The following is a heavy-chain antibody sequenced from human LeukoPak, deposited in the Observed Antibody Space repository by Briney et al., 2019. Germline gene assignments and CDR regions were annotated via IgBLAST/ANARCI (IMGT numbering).Heavy chain of an antibody. Sequence: ASVKVSCRASRYGFTDYYMHWVRQAPGQGLEWMGWINPNSGGTNYAQKFQGRVTMTRDTSISTAYMELSRLRSDDTAVYYCARGYCSGGSCSELVAYYYYYMDVWGKGTTVTVSS. V-gene: IGHV1-2*02. CDR2: INPNSGGT. D-gene: IGHD2-15*01. CDR1: RYGFTDYY. CDR3: ARGYCSGGSCSELVAYYYYYMDV. J-gene: IGHJ6*03.